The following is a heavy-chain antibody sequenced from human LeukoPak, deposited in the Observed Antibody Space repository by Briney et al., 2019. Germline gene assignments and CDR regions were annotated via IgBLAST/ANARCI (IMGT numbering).Heavy chain of an antibody. D-gene: IGHD3-10*01. V-gene: IGHV3-33*01. CDR1: GFAFNTYA. Sequence: LSGGSLRLSCAASGFAFNTYAMHWVRQAPGQGLEWVSLIWHDGSHKFYSNSVRGQFTISRDNSKNTVSLQMNNLRPEDTADYYCAREISGSGSYPDFWGQGTLVTVSS. CDR3: AREISGSGSYPDF. J-gene: IGHJ4*02. CDR2: IWHDGSHK.